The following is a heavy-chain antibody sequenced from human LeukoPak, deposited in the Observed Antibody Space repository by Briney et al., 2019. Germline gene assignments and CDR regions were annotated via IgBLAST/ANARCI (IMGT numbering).Heavy chain of an antibody. J-gene: IGHJ5*02. D-gene: IGHD2-15*01. CDR3: ARAVVVVAATRVVYGNWFDP. CDR1: GGSISSSSYY. V-gene: IGHV4-39*07. CDR2: IYYSGST. Sequence: PSETLSLTCTVSGGSISSSSYYWGWIRQPPGKGLEWIGSIYYSGSTYYNPSLKSRVTISVDTSKNQFSLKLSSVTAADTAVYYCARAVVVVAATRVVYGNWFDPWGQGTLVTVSS.